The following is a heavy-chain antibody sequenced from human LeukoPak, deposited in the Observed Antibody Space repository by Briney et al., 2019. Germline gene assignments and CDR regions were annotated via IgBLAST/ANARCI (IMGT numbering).Heavy chain of an antibody. Sequence: KPSETLSLTCTVSGDSLTNYYWSWIRQPAGTGLEWIGRINIRGSTNYNTSLESRVTMSLDTSNNQFSLRLRSVTAADTAVYYCAAQGSWYRGRYYYYYMDVWGKGTTVTVSS. V-gene: IGHV4-4*07. D-gene: IGHD6-13*01. J-gene: IGHJ6*03. CDR1: GDSLTNYY. CDR3: AAQGSWYRGRYYYYYMDV. CDR2: INIRGST.